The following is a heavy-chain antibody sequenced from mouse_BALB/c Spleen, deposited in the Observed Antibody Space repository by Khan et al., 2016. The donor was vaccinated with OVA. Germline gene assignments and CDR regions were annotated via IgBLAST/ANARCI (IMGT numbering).Heavy chain of an antibody. Sequence: IQLVQSGPELVKPGASVKISCKTSGYTFTEYTLHWVKQSHGKSLEWIGVINPKNGVTSYNQKFKGKATLTVDKSSSTAYMEFRSLTSEDSAVYYCARDAVRYWGQGTSVTVSS. CDR3: ARDAVRY. J-gene: IGHJ4*01. CDR2: INPKNGVT. D-gene: IGHD2-14*01. CDR1: GYTFTEYT. V-gene: IGHV1-18*01.